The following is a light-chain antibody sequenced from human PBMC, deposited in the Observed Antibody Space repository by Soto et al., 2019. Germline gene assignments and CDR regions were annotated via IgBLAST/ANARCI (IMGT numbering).Light chain of an antibody. CDR1: SSNIGNNA. Sequence: QSVLTQPPSVSEAPRQRVTISCSVSSSNIGNNAVNWYQQLPGKAPKLLIYYDDLLPSGVSDRFSGSKSGTSASLAISGLQSEDEADYYCAAWDDSLNGPVFGGGTKVTVL. CDR3: AAWDDSLNGPV. V-gene: IGLV1-36*01. J-gene: IGLJ2*01. CDR2: YDD.